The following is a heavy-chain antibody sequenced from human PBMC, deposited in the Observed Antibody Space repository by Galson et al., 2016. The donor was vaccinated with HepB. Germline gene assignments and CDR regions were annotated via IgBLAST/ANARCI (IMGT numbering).Heavy chain of an antibody. J-gene: IGHJ4*02. CDR3: ARDRPSHAQYYFDY. CDR1: EGTFSSYT. CDR2: IIPMFGTA. Sequence: SVKVSCKASEGTFSSYTITWARQAPGQGLEWMGGIIPMFGTANYAQKLQGRVTITADKSTSTAYMELSSLRSEDTAVYYCARDRPSHAQYYFDYWGQGTLVTVSA. V-gene: IGHV1-69*06.